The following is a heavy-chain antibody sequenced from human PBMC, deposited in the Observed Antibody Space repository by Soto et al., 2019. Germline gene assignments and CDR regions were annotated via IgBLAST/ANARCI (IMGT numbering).Heavy chain of an antibody. CDR3: ARDRGIAVAGIYYYYGMDV. Sequence: LRLSCAASGFTFSSYSMNWVRQAPGKGLEWVSSISSSSSYIYYADSVKGRFTISRDNAKNSLYLQMNSLRAEDTAVYYCARDRGIAVAGIYYYYGMDVWGQGTTVTVSS. CDR2: ISSSSSYI. V-gene: IGHV3-21*01. J-gene: IGHJ6*02. D-gene: IGHD6-19*01. CDR1: GFTFSSYS.